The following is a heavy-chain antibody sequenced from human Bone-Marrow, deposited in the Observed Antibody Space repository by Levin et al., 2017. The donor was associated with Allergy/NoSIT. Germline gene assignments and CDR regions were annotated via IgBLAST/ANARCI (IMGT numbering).Heavy chain of an antibody. CDR3: AKGTSGPRPHYFDS. V-gene: IGHV3-23*01. J-gene: IGHJ4*02. CDR1: GFTFSSYA. D-gene: IGHD2-8*01. CDR2: ISDRGDTV. Sequence: LSGGSLRLSCAASGFTFSSYAMSWVRQTPGKGLEWLSAISDRGDTVYERDSVKGRFTIARDNSRNILYLLMNNLRADDTAVYHCAKGTSGPRPHYFDSWGQGTLVTVSS.